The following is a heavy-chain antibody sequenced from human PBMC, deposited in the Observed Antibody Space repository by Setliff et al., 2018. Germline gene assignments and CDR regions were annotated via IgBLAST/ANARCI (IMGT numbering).Heavy chain of an antibody. CDR3: ARGFGYAAWYYLDY. V-gene: IGHV3-21*01. CDR2: IDTSSYWI. CDR1: GFTFSSYW. J-gene: IGHJ4*02. D-gene: IGHD2-2*03. Sequence: GGSLRLSCAASGFTFSSYWMHWVRQAPGQGLEWVASIDTSSYWIYYADSVKGRFAISRDNAKNTLYLQMNSLRVEDTAVYYCARGFGYAAWYYLDYWGQGTLVTVSS.